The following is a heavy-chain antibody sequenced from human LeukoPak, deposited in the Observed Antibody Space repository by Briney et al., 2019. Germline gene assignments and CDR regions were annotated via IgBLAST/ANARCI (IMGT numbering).Heavy chain of an antibody. J-gene: IGHJ4*02. CDR3: VRARYSSGWGIDY. Sequence: GASVKVSCKASGYTFTSYYIHWVRQAPGQGLEWMGIFNPSGGSTNYAQKFQGRVTMTRDTSTSTVYTELSSLRSEDTAVYYCVRARYSSGWGIDYWGQGTLVTVSS. V-gene: IGHV1-46*01. D-gene: IGHD6-19*01. CDR2: FNPSGGST. CDR1: GYTFTSYY.